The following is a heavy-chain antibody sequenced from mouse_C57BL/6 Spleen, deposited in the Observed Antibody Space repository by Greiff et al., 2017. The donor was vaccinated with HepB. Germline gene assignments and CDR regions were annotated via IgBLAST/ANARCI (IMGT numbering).Heavy chain of an antibody. CDR3: ARYERWFHLDY. CDR1: GYTFPGYW. Sequence: VQLQQSGAELMKPGASVKLSCKATGYTFPGYWIEWVKQRPGHGLEWIGEILPGSGSTNYNEKFKGKATFTADPSSNTAYMQLSSLTTEDSAIYYCARYERWFHLDYWGQGTTLTVSS. J-gene: IGHJ2*01. CDR2: ILPGSGST. D-gene: IGHD2-3*01. V-gene: IGHV1-9*01.